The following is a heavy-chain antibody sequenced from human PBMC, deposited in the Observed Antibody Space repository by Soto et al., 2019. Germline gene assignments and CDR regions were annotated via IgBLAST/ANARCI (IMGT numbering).Heavy chain of an antibody. D-gene: IGHD3-22*01. Sequence: GGSLRLSCAASGFTFSTYGMHWVRQAPGKGLEWVAVISYDGSNEYYADSVKGRFTISRDNSKNTLYLQMSSLRAEDTAVYYCARVAYYYNSSGPLRIWGQGTMVTVSS. V-gene: IGHV3-30*03. J-gene: IGHJ3*02. CDR1: GFTFSTYG. CDR3: ARVAYYYNSSGPLRI. CDR2: ISYDGSNE.